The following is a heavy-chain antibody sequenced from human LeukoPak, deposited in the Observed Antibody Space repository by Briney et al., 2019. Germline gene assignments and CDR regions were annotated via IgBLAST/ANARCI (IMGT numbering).Heavy chain of an antibody. J-gene: IGHJ4*02. CDR3: ARGWGAARN. Sequence: SETLSLTCAVYGGSFSAYYWSWIRQPPGKGLEWIGEINHSGSTNYNPSLKSRVTISVDTSKNQFSLKLSSVTAADTAVYYCARGWGAARNWGQGTLVTVSS. CDR2: INHSGST. D-gene: IGHD6-6*01. CDR1: GGSFSAYY. V-gene: IGHV4-34*01.